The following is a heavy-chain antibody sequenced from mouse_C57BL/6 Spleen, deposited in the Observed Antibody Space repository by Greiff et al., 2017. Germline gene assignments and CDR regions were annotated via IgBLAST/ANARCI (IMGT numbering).Heavy chain of an antibody. J-gene: IGHJ2*01. D-gene: IGHD2-10*02. Sequence: EVQGVESGGGLVKPGGSLKLSCAASGFTFSSYAMSWVRQTPEKRLEWVATISDGGSYTYYPDNVKGRFTISRDNAKNNLYLQMSHLKSEDTAMYYCARDEGYGNYDFDYWGQGTTLTVSS. CDR2: ISDGGSYT. CDR3: ARDEGYGNYDFDY. V-gene: IGHV5-4*01. CDR1: GFTFSSYA.